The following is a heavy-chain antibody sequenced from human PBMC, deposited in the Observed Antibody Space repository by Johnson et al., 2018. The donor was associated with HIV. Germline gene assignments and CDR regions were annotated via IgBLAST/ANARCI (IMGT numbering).Heavy chain of an antibody. CDR3: AKDSSFSYYYSDALDI. CDR2: IRYDGSNK. J-gene: IGHJ3*02. D-gene: IGHD3-10*01. Sequence: QVQLVESGGGLVQPGGSLRLSCAASGFTFSTYGMHWVRQAPGKGLEWVAFIRYDGSNKYYADSVKGRFTISRDNSKNTLYLQMNSLRAEDTAVYYCAKDSSFSYYYSDALDIWGQGTMVTVSS. V-gene: IGHV3-30*02. CDR1: GFTFSTYG.